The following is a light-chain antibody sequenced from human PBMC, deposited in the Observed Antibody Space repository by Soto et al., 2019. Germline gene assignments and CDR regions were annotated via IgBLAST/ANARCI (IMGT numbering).Light chain of an antibody. V-gene: IGKV1-9*01. CDR3: QQLKSNLIT. J-gene: IGKJ5*01. CDR1: QGINSY. Sequence: DIQLTPSPSFLSASVGDRVTITCRASQGINSYLAWYQQKPGKAPKLLIYAASTLQSGVPSRFSGSGSGTEFTLTISSLQPEDFATYYCQQLKSNLITFGQGTRLEIK. CDR2: AAS.